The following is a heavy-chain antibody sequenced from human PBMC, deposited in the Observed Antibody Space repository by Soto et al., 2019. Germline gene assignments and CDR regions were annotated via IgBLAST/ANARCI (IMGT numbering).Heavy chain of an antibody. V-gene: IGHV4-31*03. Sequence: LLTLSLTCSVSGGSRSGAGYYWSCIRQHPGKGLEWIGYIHYSGSTYYNPSLESRVTISVDASKNEFSLNLSSVTAADPAVYYCARLTGMVHSYHYSGLDVSAQRTTVTGSS. CDR2: IHYSGST. J-gene: IGHJ6*02. CDR1: GGSRSGAGYY. CDR3: ARLTGMVHSYHYSGLDV. D-gene: IGHD1-26*01.